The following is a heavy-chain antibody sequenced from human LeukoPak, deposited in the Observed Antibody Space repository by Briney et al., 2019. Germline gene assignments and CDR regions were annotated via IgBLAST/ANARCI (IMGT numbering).Heavy chain of an antibody. J-gene: IGHJ4*02. V-gene: IGHV4-61*01. CDR1: GGSISSGSYY. CDR3: ASRRGYFDWASDY. Sequence: SQTLSLTCTVSGGSISSGSYYWSWIRQPPGKGLEWIGYIYYSGSTNYDPSLKSRVTISVDTSKNQFSPKLSSVTAADTAVYYCASRRGYFDWASDYWGQGTLVTVSS. D-gene: IGHD3-9*01. CDR2: IYYSGST.